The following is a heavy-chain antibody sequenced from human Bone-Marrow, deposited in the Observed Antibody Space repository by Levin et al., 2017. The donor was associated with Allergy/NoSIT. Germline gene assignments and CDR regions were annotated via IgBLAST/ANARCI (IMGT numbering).Heavy chain of an antibody. CDR1: GFTFNSYA. Sequence: GGSLRLSCAASGFTFNSYALSWVRQAPGKGLEWVSAISGSGSSTYYADSVKGRFTISRDNSKNTLYLQMNSLRADDTAVYYCAKGAGWVAGAVALIWGQGTLVTVSS. CDR2: ISGSGSST. D-gene: IGHD6-19*01. J-gene: IGHJ4*02. CDR3: AKGAGWVAGAVALI. V-gene: IGHV3-23*01.